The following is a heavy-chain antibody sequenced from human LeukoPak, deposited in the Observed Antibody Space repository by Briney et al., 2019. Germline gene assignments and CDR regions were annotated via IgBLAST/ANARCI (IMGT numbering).Heavy chain of an antibody. D-gene: IGHD3-16*01. Sequence: SSQTLSLTCTVSGGSISSGGYYWSWIRQPPGKGLEWIGYIYHSGSTYYNPSLKSRVTISVDRSKNQFSLKLSSVTAADTAVYYCASGDYIYYMDVWGKGTTVTVSS. J-gene: IGHJ6*03. CDR3: ASGDYIYYMDV. V-gene: IGHV4-30-2*01. CDR2: IYHSGST. CDR1: GGSISSGGYY.